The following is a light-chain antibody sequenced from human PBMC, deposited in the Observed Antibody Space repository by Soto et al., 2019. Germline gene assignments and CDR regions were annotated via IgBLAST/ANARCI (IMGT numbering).Light chain of an antibody. CDR3: QQYGRSPPT. J-gene: IGKJ4*01. CDR2: GAS. CDR1: QSVVTNY. V-gene: IGKV3-20*01. Sequence: TLSPGTRSSPPGGTAPLSCSASQSVVTNYLAWYQQKPGQAPRLLIYGASTRATGIPDRFSGSGSGTVFTLTISSLEPEDFALYYCQQYGRSPPTFGGGTKVDIK.